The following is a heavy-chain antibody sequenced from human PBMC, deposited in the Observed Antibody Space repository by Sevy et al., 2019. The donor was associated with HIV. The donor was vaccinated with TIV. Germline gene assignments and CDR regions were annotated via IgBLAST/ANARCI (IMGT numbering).Heavy chain of an antibody. CDR2: INESGIT. J-gene: IGHJ5*02. V-gene: IGHV4-34*01. Sequence: SETLSLTCAVHDGSFSGYYWNWIRQLPGKGLEWIGEINESGITYYNPSLKSRLTISVDTSNKQFSLKLNSVTAVDSAVYFCARSPPVVVVPGAPSWFDPWGQGTLVTVSS. D-gene: IGHD2-2*01. CDR1: DGSFSGYY. CDR3: ARSPPVVVVPGAPSWFDP.